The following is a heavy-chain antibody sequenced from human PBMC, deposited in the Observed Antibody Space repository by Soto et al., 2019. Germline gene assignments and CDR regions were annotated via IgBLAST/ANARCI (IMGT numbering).Heavy chain of an antibody. CDR2: IKQDGSEK. V-gene: IGHV3-7*03. CDR1: RFTFSSYW. CDR3: ARVRARPRIAAAGDIDY. D-gene: IGHD6-13*01. Sequence: PGGSLRLSCAASRFTFSSYWMSWVRQAPGKGLEWVANIKQDGSEKYYVDSVKGRFTISRDNAKNSLYLQMNSLRAEDTAVYYCARVRARPRIAAAGDIDYWGQGTLVTVSS. J-gene: IGHJ4*02.